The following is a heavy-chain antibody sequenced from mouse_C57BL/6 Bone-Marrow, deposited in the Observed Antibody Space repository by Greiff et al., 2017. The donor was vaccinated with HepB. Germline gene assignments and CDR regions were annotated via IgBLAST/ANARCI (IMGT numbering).Heavy chain of an antibody. CDR1: GYAFSSSW. V-gene: IGHV1-82*01. CDR3: ARRWSPYYFDY. Sequence: VKVVESGPELVKPGASVKISCKASGYAFSSSWMNWVKQRPGKGLEWIGRIYPGDGDTNYNGKFKGKATLTADKSSSTAYMQLSSLTSEDSAVYFCARRWSPYYFDYWGQGTTLTVSS. D-gene: IGHD1-1*02. CDR2: IYPGDGDT. J-gene: IGHJ2*01.